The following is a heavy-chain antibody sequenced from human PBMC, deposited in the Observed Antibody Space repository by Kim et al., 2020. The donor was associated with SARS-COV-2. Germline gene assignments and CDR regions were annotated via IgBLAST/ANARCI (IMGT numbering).Heavy chain of an antibody. Sequence: ASVKVSRKASGYTFSAYYVEWVRQAPGQGLEWMGRVNSNTGDTNYAQKFQGRVTMTWDSSITTAYMDLSKLKSDDSAVYFCARVSRLMDFYGVDVWGQGTTVTVSS. D-gene: IGHD6-6*01. J-gene: IGHJ6*02. CDR3: ARVSRLMDFYGVDV. V-gene: IGHV1-2*06. CDR1: GYTFSAYY. CDR2: VNSNTGDT.